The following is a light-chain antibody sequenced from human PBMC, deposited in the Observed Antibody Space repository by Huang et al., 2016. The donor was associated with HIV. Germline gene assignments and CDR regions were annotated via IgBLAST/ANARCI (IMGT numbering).Light chain of an antibody. CDR2: GAS. CDR3: QQSYSALIT. V-gene: IGKV1-39*01. CDR1: QAIGTY. Sequence: IQLTQSPTSLSASVGDRVAIACRASQAIGTYLNWFQQKPGRAPKLLLSGASSLHTGVPSRFIGSGSGTEFTLTIRGLQFDDFATYFCQQSYSALITFGQGTRLEVK. J-gene: IGKJ5*01.